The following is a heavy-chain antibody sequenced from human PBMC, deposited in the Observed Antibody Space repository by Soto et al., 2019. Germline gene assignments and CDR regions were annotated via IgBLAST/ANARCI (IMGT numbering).Heavy chain of an antibody. V-gene: IGHV4-4*02. D-gene: IGHD6-13*01. CDR3: ERVAAAGTSFDY. Sequence: QVQLQESGPGLVKPSGTLSLTCAVSGGSSSSSNGWSWVRQPPGKGLEWLGEIYHSGNTNYNPSPKNRVAISVDKSKNQFSLKLSSVTAADTAVYYCERVAAAGTSFDYWGQGTLVTVSS. J-gene: IGHJ4*02. CDR1: GGSSSSSNG. CDR2: IYHSGNT.